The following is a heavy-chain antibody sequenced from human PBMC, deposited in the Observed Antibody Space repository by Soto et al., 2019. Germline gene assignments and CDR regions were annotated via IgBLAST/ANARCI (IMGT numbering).Heavy chain of an antibody. CDR1: GYTFTGYY. CDR3: ARIAAGY. Sequence: ASVKVSCKASGYTFTGYYMHWVRQAPGQGLEWMGWINPNSGGTTYAQKFQGRVTITGDKSTSTVYMELSSLRPEDTAVYYCARIAAGYWGQGTLVTVSS. V-gene: IGHV1-2*02. CDR2: INPNSGGT. J-gene: IGHJ4*02. D-gene: IGHD6-25*01.